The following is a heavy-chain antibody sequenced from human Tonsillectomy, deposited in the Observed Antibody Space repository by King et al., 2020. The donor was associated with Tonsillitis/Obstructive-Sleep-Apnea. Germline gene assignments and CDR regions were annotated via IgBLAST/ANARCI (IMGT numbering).Heavy chain of an antibody. CDR2: IYYNGDT. Sequence: VQLQESGPGLVKPSETLSLSCFVSGGSISSSRYYWGWIRQPPGKGLGWIGTIYYNGDTYYNPSLKRRVTLSIDTSERQFSLKLTSVTAADTAVYYCVRRAPDMDNYYYYMDVWGKGTTVTVSS. D-gene: IGHD3-9*01. CDR3: VRRAPDMDNYYYYMDV. J-gene: IGHJ6*03. V-gene: IGHV4-39*01. CDR1: GGSISSSRYY.